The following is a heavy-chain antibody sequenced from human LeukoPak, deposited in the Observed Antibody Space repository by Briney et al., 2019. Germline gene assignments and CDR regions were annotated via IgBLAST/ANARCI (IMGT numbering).Heavy chain of an antibody. CDR1: GGSFSGYY. D-gene: IGHD4-17*01. V-gene: IGHV4-34*01. J-gene: IGHJ4*02. Sequence: SETLSLTCAVYGGSFSGYYWSCIRQPPGKGLERIGEINHSGSTNYNPSLKSRVTISVDTSKNQFSLKLSSVTAADTAVYYCARVSFTVTTFDYWGQGTLVTVSS. CDR3: ARVSFTVTTFDY. CDR2: INHSGST.